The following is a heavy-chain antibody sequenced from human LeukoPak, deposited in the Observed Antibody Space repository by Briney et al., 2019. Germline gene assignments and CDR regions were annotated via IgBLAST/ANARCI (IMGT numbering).Heavy chain of an antibody. Sequence: SVKVSCKASGGTFSSYAISWVRQAPGQGLEWVGGIIPIFGTANYAQKFQGRVTITADESTSTAYMELSSLRSEDTAVYYCARVGPGYYDSSGYYSGYYYGMDVWDQGTTVTVSS. D-gene: IGHD3-22*01. CDR3: ARVGPGYYDSSGYYSGYYYGMDV. J-gene: IGHJ6*02. V-gene: IGHV1-69*13. CDR1: GGTFSSYA. CDR2: IIPIFGTA.